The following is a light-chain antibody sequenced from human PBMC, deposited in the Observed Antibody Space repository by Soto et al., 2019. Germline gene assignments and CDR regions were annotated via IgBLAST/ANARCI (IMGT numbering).Light chain of an antibody. CDR2: GTS. V-gene: IGKV3-20*01. CDR3: QQYVSSIT. J-gene: IGKJ5*01. Sequence: IVLSQSPGTVSLTQLERATVCFRASQSFPRSYVAWYQQKPGQAPRLLIDGTSSRATGIPDRFSGSGSGTDFTLTISILEADDFAVFYCQQYVSSITFGQGTRLEI. CDR1: QSFPRSY.